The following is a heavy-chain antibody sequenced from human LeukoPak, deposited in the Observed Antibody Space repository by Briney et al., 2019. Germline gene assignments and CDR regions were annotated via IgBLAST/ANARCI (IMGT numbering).Heavy chain of an antibody. Sequence: SVKVSCKASGGTFSSYGVSWVRQAPGQGLEWMGRIIPILSITNYAQKFQDTVTITADISTSTAYMELSSLRTEDTAVYYCARRHLGDTWAFDYWGQGTLVTVSS. CDR2: IIPILSIT. CDR3: ARRHLGDTWAFDY. D-gene: IGHD3-10*01. V-gene: IGHV1-69*04. J-gene: IGHJ4*02. CDR1: GGTFSSYG.